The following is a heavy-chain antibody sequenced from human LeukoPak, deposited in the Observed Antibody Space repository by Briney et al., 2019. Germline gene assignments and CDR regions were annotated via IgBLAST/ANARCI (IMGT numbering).Heavy chain of an antibody. Sequence: PGGSLSLSCAASGFTVSSNYMSWVRQAPGKGLEWVSVIYSGGSTYYADSVKGRFTISRDNSKNTLYLQMNSLRAEDTAVYYCARVGGEMAADYWGQGTLVTVSS. J-gene: IGHJ4*02. CDR1: GFTVSSNY. CDR3: ARVGGEMAADY. CDR2: IYSGGST. D-gene: IGHD5-24*01. V-gene: IGHV3-53*01.